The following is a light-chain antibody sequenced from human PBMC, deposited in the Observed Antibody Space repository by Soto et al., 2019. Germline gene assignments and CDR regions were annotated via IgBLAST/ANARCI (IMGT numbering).Light chain of an antibody. V-gene: IGKV3-15*01. CDR3: QQYNNWPRT. CDR2: GAS. J-gene: IGKJ1*01. CDR1: QSVSSSY. Sequence: EIVRTQSPATLSVSPGESARLSCRSSQSVSSSYLAWYQQKPGQAPRLLIYGASTRATGIPARFSGSGSGTEFTLTISSLQSEDFAVYYCQQYNNWPRTFGQGTKVDI.